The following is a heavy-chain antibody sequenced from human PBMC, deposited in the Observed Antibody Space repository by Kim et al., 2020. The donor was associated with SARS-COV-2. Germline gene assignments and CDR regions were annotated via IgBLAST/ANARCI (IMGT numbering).Heavy chain of an antibody. D-gene: IGHD3-10*01. V-gene: IGHV4-61*02. J-gene: IGHJ4*02. CDR3: ARDYYGSGAFYDY. Sequence: TYTPTLKSRVTISIDTSKNQCSLRLPSGTAADTAVYYCARDYYGSGAFYDYWGQGARVSVSS.